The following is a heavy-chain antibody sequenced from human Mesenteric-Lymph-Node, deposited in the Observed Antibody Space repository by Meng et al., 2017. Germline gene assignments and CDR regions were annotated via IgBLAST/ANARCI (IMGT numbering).Heavy chain of an antibody. CDR2: SNISGST. CDR3: ARGLVGGVIIRNWLDP. Sequence: QVQSTLLGVGCLYTSASLSRACACHVGACSVIYCDWIRQPPGKGLGWVWESNISGSTNYNPSLKSRVTISVDTSKNQFSLKLGSVTAADTAVYYCARGLVGGVIIRNWLDPWGQGTLVTVSS. CDR1: VGACSVIY. J-gene: IGHJ5*02. V-gene: IGHV4-34*01. D-gene: IGHD3-10*01.